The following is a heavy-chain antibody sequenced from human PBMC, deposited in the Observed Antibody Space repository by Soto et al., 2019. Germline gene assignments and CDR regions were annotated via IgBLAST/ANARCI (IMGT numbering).Heavy chain of an antibody. CDR2: INHRGIT. Sequence: SETLSLTGAVYGGSFSGYYWSWIRQPPGKGLEWIVGINHRGITNYNPSLKSRVTISVDTYKNQSPLKLSSVTAADTAVYYCARDEVVQGWYFDLWGRGTLVTVSS. CDR3: ARDEVVQGWYFDL. J-gene: IGHJ2*01. V-gene: IGHV4-34*01. D-gene: IGHD2-15*01. CDR1: GGSFSGYY.